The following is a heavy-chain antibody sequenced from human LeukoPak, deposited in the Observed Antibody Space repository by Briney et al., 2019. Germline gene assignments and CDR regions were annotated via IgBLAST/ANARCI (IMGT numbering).Heavy chain of an antibody. J-gene: IGHJ4*02. CDR3: AKEDRYSGSHHSLFDY. Sequence: GGSLRLSCAASGFTFSTFWMHWVRQAPGKGLVWVSGINSDGSSTTYADSVKGRFTISRDNAKNTLYLQMNNLRAEDTAVYYCAKEDRYSGSHHSLFDYWGQGTLVTVSS. D-gene: IGHD1-26*01. CDR2: INSDGSST. V-gene: IGHV3-74*03. CDR1: GFTFSTFW.